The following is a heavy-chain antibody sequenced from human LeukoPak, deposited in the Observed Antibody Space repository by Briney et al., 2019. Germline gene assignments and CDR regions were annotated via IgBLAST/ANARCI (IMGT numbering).Heavy chain of an antibody. CDR3: MVRGALHPYNRFDP. D-gene: IGHD3-10*01. V-gene: IGHV3-21*01. CDR2: ISSSSSYI. Sequence: GGSLRLSCAASGFTFSSYSMNWVRQAPGKGLEWVSSISSSSSYIYYADSVKGRFTISRDNAKNSLYLQMNSLRAEDTAVYYCMVRGALHPYNRFDPSGQGTLVTVYS. CDR1: GFTFSSYS. J-gene: IGHJ5*02.